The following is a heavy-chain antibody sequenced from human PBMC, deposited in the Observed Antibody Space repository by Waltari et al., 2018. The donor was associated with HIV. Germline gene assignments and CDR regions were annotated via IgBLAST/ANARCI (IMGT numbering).Heavy chain of an antibody. CDR3: VRVRDSSSGWYIFDY. J-gene: IGHJ4*02. CDR1: GFTFNTYD. Sequence: EVHLVESGGGLIQPGGSLRLSCAASGFTFNTYDMHCVRQAAGEGLQLVSAIGAAGDTYYSDSVKGRFTISRENAKNSLFLQMNSLRAGDTAVYFCVRVRDSSSGWYIFDYWGQGALVTVSS. V-gene: IGHV3-13*04. D-gene: IGHD6-19*01. CDR2: IGAAGDT.